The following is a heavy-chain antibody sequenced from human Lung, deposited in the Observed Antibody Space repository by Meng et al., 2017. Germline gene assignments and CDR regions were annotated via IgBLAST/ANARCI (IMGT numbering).Heavy chain of an antibody. CDR1: GYNFPDYY. Sequence: QVRVVQAGAEGKKPGASVKVSCKPSGYNFPDYYIHWVRRAPGQGLEWMGRINPKSGDTHYAQKFQARVTMTGDTSISTAYMEPSGLRSDDTAMYYCARDEDISAAGKLFGDYWGQGTLVTVSS. D-gene: IGHD6-25*01. CDR3: ARDEDISAAGKLFGDY. CDR2: INPKSGDT. J-gene: IGHJ4*02. V-gene: IGHV1-2*06.